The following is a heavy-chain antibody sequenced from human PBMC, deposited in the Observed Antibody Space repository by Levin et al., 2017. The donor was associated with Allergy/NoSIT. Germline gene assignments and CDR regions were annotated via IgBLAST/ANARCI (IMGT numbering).Heavy chain of an antibody. Sequence: ASETLSLTCTVSGASISSSYWSWIRQPAGKGLEWIGRIYTSGSTSYNPSLKSRLTMSLDTSKNQFTLKLTSVTAADTAVYYCARDGHWDHFDLWGRGTLVTVSS. J-gene: IGHJ2*01. CDR3: ARDGHWDHFDL. V-gene: IGHV4-4*07. CDR2: IYTSGST. D-gene: IGHD7-27*01. CDR1: GASISSSY.